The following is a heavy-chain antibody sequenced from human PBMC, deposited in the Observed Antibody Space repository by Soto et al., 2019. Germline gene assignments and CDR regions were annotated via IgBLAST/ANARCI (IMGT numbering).Heavy chain of an antibody. D-gene: IGHD2-15*01. V-gene: IGHV3-23*01. CDR2: ISGSGGST. CDR3: ANLVVVAASLFDY. CDR1: GFTFSSYA. Sequence: GGSLRLSCAASGFTFSSYAMSWVRQAPGKGLEWVSAISGSGGSTYYADSVKGRFTISRDNSKNTLYLKMNSLRAEDTAVYYCANLVVVAASLFDYWGQGTLVTVSS. J-gene: IGHJ4*02.